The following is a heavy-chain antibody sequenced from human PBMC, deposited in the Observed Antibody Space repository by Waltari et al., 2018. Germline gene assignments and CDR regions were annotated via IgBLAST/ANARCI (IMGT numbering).Heavy chain of an antibody. D-gene: IGHD3-3*01. Sequence: QVQLQESGPGLVKPSETLSLTCTVSGGSISSYYWSWIRQPAGKGLEWIGRIYTSGSTNYNPSLKSRVTISVDTSKNQFSLKLSSVTAADTAVYYCARDIYDFWSGYLSYYYYYGMDVWGQGTTVTVSS. CDR2: IYTSGST. CDR1: GGSISSYY. V-gene: IGHV4-4*07. CDR3: ARDIYDFWSGYLSYYYYYGMDV. J-gene: IGHJ6*02.